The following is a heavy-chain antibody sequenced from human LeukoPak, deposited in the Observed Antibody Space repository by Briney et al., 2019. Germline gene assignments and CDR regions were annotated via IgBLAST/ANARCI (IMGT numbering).Heavy chain of an antibody. V-gene: IGHV3-7*02. D-gene: IGHD4-17*01. J-gene: IGHJ4*02. CDR2: IKQDGSDK. CDR1: GYTFSSYG. Sequence: GGSLRLSCAASGYTFSSYGMSWVRQAPGKGLEWVANIKQDGSDKYYVDSVKGQFTISRDNAKNSLYLQMNSLRAEDTALYYCATLPTWGQGTLVTVSS. CDR3: ATLPT.